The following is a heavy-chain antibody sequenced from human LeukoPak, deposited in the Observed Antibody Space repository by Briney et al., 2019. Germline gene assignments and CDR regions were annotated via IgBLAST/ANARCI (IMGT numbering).Heavy chain of an antibody. V-gene: IGHV1-46*01. D-gene: IGHD1-1*01. CDR1: GNTFIGYW. CDR3: AREGQQLKHFDY. Sequence: GASVKASCKAAGNTFIGYWIHWVRQAPGQGLEWMGAINPRGDATIGAQKFQGRVTTTRDTSTSTVYTELSSLRSEDTAVYYCAREGQQLKHFDYWGQGTLVTVSS. J-gene: IGHJ4*02. CDR2: INPRGDAT.